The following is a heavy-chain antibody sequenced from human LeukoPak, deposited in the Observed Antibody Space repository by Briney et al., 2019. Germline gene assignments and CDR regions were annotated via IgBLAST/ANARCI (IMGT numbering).Heavy chain of an antibody. CDR3: ARAKNYDGSAYYYY. CDR2: ISSSGSVI. Sequence: GGSLRLSCAASGFAFSSYEMNWVRQAPGKGLEWVSYISSSGSVIYYADSVKGRFTISRDNSKNTLYLQMNSLRAEDTAVYYCARAKNYDGSAYYYYWGQGTLVTVSS. CDR1: GFAFSSYE. V-gene: IGHV3-48*03. J-gene: IGHJ4*02. D-gene: IGHD3-22*01.